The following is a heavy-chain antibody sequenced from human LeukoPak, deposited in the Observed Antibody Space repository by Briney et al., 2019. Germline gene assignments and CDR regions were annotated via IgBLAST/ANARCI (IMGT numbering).Heavy chain of an antibody. Sequence: SETLSLTCAVYGGSFSGYYWSWIRQPPGKGLEWIGYIYYSGSTNYNPPLKSRVTISVDTSKNQFSLKLSSVTAADTAVYYCARGRLRGGIAAAGTNYWGQGTLVTVSS. CDR2: IYYSGST. V-gene: IGHV4-59*01. CDR1: GGSFSGYY. D-gene: IGHD6-13*01. CDR3: ARGRLRGGIAAAGTNY. J-gene: IGHJ4*02.